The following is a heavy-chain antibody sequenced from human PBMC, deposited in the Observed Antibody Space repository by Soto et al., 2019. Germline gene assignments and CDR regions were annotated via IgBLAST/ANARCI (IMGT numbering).Heavy chain of an antibody. CDR2: IIPVFGTT. CDR1: GGLFSSFA. D-gene: IGHD3-16*01. Sequence: QGQLVQSGPEVKKPGSSVKVSCKDSGGLFSSFAISWVRQVPGQGLEWLGGIIPVFGTTNYAEKFQGRVTITADESTNTAYMDLSSLTSGDTAVYYCARGGGPYVWFNEFWGQGTLVTVSS. CDR3: ARGGGPYVWFNEF. J-gene: IGHJ4*02. V-gene: IGHV1-69*01.